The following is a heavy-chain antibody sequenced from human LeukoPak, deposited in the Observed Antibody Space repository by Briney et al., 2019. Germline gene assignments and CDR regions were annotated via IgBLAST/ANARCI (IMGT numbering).Heavy chain of an antibody. CDR3: AREHYGSGSYYSGYYFDY. CDR1: GFTFDDYA. D-gene: IGHD3-10*01. V-gene: IGHV3-20*04. Sequence: RAGGSLRLSCAASGFTFDDYAMHWVRQAPGKGLEWVSGINWNGGSTGYADSVKGRFTISRDNAKNSLYLQMNSLRAEDTALYYCAREHYGSGSYYSGYYFDYWGQGTLVTVSS. CDR2: INWNGGST. J-gene: IGHJ4*02.